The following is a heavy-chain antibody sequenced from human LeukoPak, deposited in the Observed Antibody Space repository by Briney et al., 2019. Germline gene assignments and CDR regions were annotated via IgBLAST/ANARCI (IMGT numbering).Heavy chain of an antibody. CDR3: AGSVDYYDSSGFRFDY. J-gene: IGHJ4*02. D-gene: IGHD3-22*01. Sequence: PSETLSLTCTVPGGSISSYYWSWIRQPPGKGLEWIGYIYYSGSTNYNPSLKSRVTISVDTSKNQFSLKLSSVTAADTAVYYCAGSVDYYDSSGFRFDYWGQGTLVTVSS. CDR2: IYYSGST. V-gene: IGHV4-59*08. CDR1: GGSISSYY.